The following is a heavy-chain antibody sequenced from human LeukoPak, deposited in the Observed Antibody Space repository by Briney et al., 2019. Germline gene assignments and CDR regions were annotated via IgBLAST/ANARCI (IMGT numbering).Heavy chain of an antibody. CDR2: MYYSGNN. V-gene: IGHV4-59*01. D-gene: IGHD3-16*01. J-gene: IGHJ4*02. CDR1: GGSISSYY. CDR3: ARDLSLWGGYFDY. Sequence: SETLSLTCTVSGGSISSYYWSWIRQPPGKGLEWIGYMYYSGNNKYNPSFKSRVSISVDTANNQFSLKLSSVTAADTAVYYCARDLSLWGGYFDYWGQGTLVTVSS.